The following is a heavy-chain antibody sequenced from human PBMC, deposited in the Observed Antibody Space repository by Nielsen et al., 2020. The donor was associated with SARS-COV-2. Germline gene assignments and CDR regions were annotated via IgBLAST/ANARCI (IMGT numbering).Heavy chain of an antibody. V-gene: IGHV3-20*01. D-gene: IGHD2-2*01. CDR1: GFTFDDYG. CDR3: ARAVWGYCSSTSCYFDY. J-gene: IGHJ4*02. Sequence: GGSLKISCAASGFTFDDYGMSWVRQAPGKGLEWVSGINWNGGSTGYADSVKGRFTISRDNAKNSLYLQMNSLRAEDTALYHCARAVWGYCSSTSCYFDYWGQGTLVTVSS. CDR2: INWNGGST.